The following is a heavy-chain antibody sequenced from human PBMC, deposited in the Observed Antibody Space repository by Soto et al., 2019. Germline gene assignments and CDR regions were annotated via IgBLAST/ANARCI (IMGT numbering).Heavy chain of an antibody. CDR3: AREPATAKPEGVDF. CDR2: INPNSGGT. CDR1: GYTFSDYY. D-gene: IGHD1-1*01. Sequence: QVQLVQSGAEVRKPGASVKVSCKASGYTFSDYYIHWVRQAPGQGLEWMGWINPNSGGTKYAPKFQGGVTMTRDPSINTAYMELSRRRSGDTAVYYCAREPATAKPEGVDFWGQGTLVTVSS. V-gene: IGHV1-2*02. J-gene: IGHJ4*02.